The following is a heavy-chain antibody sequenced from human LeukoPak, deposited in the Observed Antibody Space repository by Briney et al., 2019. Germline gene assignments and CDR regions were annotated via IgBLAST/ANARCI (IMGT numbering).Heavy chain of an antibody. V-gene: IGHV1-2*02. D-gene: IGHD2-2*01. CDR2: INPNSGGT. CDR3: LRPSGPAGFDI. J-gene: IGHJ3*02. Sequence: ASVKVSCKASGYTFTGYYMHWVRRAPGQGLEWMGWINPNSGGTNYAQKFQGRVTMTRDTSISTAYMELSRLRSDDTAVYYCLRPSGPAGFDIWGQGTMVTVSS. CDR1: GYTFTGYY.